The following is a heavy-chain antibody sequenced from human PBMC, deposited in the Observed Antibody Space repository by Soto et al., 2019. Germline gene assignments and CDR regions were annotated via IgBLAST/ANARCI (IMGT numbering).Heavy chain of an antibody. J-gene: IGHJ5*02. D-gene: IGHD2-15*01. Sequence: ASVKVSCKASGGTFSSYASSWVRQAPGQGLEWMGGIIPIFGTANYAQKFQGRVTITADESTSTAYMELSSLRSEDTAVYYCATRRGGGRALRFDPWGQGTLVTVSS. CDR1: GGTFSSYA. V-gene: IGHV1-69*13. CDR2: IIPIFGTA. CDR3: ATRRGGGRALRFDP.